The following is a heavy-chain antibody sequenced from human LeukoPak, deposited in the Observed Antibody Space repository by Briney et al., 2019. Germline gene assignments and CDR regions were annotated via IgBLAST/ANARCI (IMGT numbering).Heavy chain of an antibody. CDR3: ARDRCSGGSCRESYYYGMDV. V-gene: IGHV6-1*01. D-gene: IGHD2-15*01. J-gene: IGHJ6*02. CDR2: TYYRSKWYN. Sequence: SQTLSLTCAISGDSVSSNSAAWNWIRQSPSRGLEWLGRTYYRSKWYNDYAVSVKSRITINPDTSKNQFSLQLNSVTPEDTAVYYCARDRCSGGSCRESYYYGMDVWGQGTMVTVS. CDR1: GDSVSSNSAA.